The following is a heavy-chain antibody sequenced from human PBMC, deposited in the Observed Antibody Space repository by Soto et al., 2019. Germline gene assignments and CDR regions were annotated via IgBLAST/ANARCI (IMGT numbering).Heavy chain of an antibody. Sequence: QVQLVQSGAEVKKPGASVKVSCKASGYTFTSYDINWVRQATGQGLEWMGWMNPNSGNTGYAQKFHGRVTMTRTTSMSTAYMELSSLSSEDTAVYYCARERSAGTGGFDPWGQGTLVTVSS. V-gene: IGHV1-8*01. CDR1: GYTFTSYD. CDR2: MNPNSGNT. CDR3: ARERSAGTGGFDP. D-gene: IGHD6-13*01. J-gene: IGHJ5*02.